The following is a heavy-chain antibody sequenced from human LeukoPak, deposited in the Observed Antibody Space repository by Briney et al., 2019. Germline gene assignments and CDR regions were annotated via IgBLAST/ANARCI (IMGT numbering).Heavy chain of an antibody. D-gene: IGHD3-9*01. J-gene: IGHJ4*02. V-gene: IGHV3-23*01. CDR1: GFTFSSYA. Sequence: GGSLRLYCAASGFTFSSYAMSWVRQAPGKGLEWVSAISGSGGSTYYADSVKGRFTISRDNAKNSLYLQMNSLRAEDTAVYYCAREPHILTGYGHWGQGTLVTVSS. CDR2: ISGSGGST. CDR3: AREPHILTGYGH.